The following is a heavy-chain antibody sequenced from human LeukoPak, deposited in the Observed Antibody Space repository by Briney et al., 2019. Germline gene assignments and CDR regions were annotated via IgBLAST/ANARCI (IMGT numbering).Heavy chain of an antibody. D-gene: IGHD2-15*01. J-gene: IGHJ6*02. V-gene: IGHV3-30*03. CDR1: GFTFSSYG. CDR2: ISYDGSNK. Sequence: GGSLRLSCAASGFTFSSYGMHWVRQAPGKGLEWVAVISYDGSNKYYADSVKGRFTISRDNSKNTLYLQMNSLRAEDTAVYYCARGASCTGGSCYFYYYGMDVWGQGTTVIVSS. CDR3: ARGASCTGGSCYFYYYGMDV.